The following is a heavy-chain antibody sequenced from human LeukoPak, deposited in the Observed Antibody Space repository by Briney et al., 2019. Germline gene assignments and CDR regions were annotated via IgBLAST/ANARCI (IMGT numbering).Heavy chain of an antibody. D-gene: IGHD3-9*01. CDR3: AKDQGYFTLTEY. Sequence: GGSLRLSCAASGFTFSAYGMHWVRQAPGKGLEWVACIQYDGSNKYYTDSVKGRFTISRDNSKNTLYPQMNSLRAEDTAVYYLAKDQGYFTLTEYWGQGTLVTVSS. CDR2: IQYDGSNK. J-gene: IGHJ4*02. V-gene: IGHV3-30*02. CDR1: GFTFSAYG.